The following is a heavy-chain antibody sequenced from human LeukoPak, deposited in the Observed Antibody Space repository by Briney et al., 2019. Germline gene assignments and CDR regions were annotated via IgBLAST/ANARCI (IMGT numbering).Heavy chain of an antibody. V-gene: IGHV3-30*02. Sequence: SGGSLRLSCAASGFTFSSYGLHWVRQAPGKGLEWVAFIRYDGGNEYYADSVKGRFAISRDNSKNMLYLQMNSLRAEDTAVFYCAKKGGYNYYYMDVWGKGTTVTISS. CDR2: IRYDGGNE. CDR3: AKKGGYNYYYMDV. CDR1: GFTFSSYG. J-gene: IGHJ6*03.